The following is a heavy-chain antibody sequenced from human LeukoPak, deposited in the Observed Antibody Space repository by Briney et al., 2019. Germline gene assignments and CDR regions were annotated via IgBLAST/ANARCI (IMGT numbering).Heavy chain of an antibody. CDR1: GYSFTSYW. D-gene: IGHD3-22*01. V-gene: IGHV5-51*01. J-gene: IGHJ4*02. Sequence: GEYLKISCKGSGYSFTSYWIGWVRQMPGKGLEWMGIIYPGDSDTRYSPSFQGQVTISADKSISTAYLQWSSLKASDIAMYYCARSVGYHDSSGYPFDYWGQGTLVTVSS. CDR3: ARSVGYHDSSGYPFDY. CDR2: IYPGDSDT.